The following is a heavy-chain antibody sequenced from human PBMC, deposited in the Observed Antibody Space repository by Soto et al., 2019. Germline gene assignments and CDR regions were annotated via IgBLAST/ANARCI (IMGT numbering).Heavy chain of an antibody. CDR1: GYTFTSYD. CDR2: MNPNSGNT. CDR3: ARGTSGYVTYYYYGMDV. V-gene: IGHV1-8*01. J-gene: IGHJ6*02. D-gene: IGHD5-12*01. Sequence: GASVKVSCKASGYTFTSYDINWVRQATGQGLEWMGWMNPNSGNTGYAQKFQGRVTMTRNTSISTAYMELSSLRSEDTAVYYCARGTSGYVTYYYYGMDVWGQGTTVTVSS.